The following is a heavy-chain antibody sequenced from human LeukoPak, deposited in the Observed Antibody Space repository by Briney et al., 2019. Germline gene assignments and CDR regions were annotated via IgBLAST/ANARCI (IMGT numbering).Heavy chain of an antibody. V-gene: IGHV3-7*01. CDR3: ARIGIDYLASYHFDY. CDR1: GFTFSYSW. D-gene: IGHD2/OR15-2a*01. J-gene: IGHJ4*02. Sequence: GGSLRLSCAASGFTFSYSWMSLVRQAPGRGLEWVATIKQHGSEKLYVDSVKGRFTISRDNTKSSLYLQMNRLGAEDTAVYYCARIGIDYLASYHFDYWGQGTLVTVSS. CDR2: IKQHGSEK.